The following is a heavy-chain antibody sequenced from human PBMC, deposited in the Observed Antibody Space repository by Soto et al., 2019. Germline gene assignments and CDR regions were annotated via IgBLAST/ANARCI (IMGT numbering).Heavy chain of an antibody. Sequence: DVQLVESGGGLVQPGRSLRLSCAASGFTFDDYAMHWVRQAPGKGLEWVSGISWNSGSIGYADSVKGRFTISRDNAKNSLYLQMNSLRAEDTALYYCAKDVEAYCGGDCYSGFDYWGQGTLVTVSS. CDR2: ISWNSGSI. CDR3: AKDVEAYCGGDCYSGFDY. V-gene: IGHV3-9*01. J-gene: IGHJ4*02. CDR1: GFTFDDYA. D-gene: IGHD2-21*02.